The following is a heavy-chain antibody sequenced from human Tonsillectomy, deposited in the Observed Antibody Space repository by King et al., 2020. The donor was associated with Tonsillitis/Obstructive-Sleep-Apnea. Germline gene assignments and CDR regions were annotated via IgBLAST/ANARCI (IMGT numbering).Heavy chain of an antibody. J-gene: IGHJ6*02. CDR3: AREEYCDFGYGMDD. CDR1: GFTFSNYN. D-gene: IGHD2/OR15-2a*01. CDR2: ISSRSSYI. V-gene: IGHV3-21*01. Sequence: VQLVESGGGLVKPGGSLRLSCAASGFTFSNYNMNWVRQAPGKGLEWVSSISSRSSYIYYADSVKGRFTISRDNAKNSLYLQMNSLRAEDTAVYYRAREEYCDFGYGMDDWGQGTTVTVSS.